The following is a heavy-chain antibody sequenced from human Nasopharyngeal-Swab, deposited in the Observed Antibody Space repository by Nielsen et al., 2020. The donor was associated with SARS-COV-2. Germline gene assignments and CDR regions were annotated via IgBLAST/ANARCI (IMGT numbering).Heavy chain of an antibody. Sequence: GGFLRLSCATSGFTFSNYWMSWVRQAPGKGLEWVSVIYSGGSTYYADSVKGRFTISRDNSKNTLYLQMNSLRAEDTAVYYCARAWGTMGPAFDYWGQGTLVTVSS. CDR3: ARAWGTMGPAFDY. V-gene: IGHV3-53*01. CDR2: IYSGGST. CDR1: GFTFSNYW. D-gene: IGHD3-10*01. J-gene: IGHJ4*02.